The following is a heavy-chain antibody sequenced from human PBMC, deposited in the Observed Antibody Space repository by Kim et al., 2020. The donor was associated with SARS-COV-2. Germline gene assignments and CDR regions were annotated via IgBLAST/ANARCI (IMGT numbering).Heavy chain of an antibody. J-gene: IGHJ4*02. CDR2: IIPSYGTP. V-gene: IGHV1-69*13. D-gene: IGHD6-25*01. CDR1: GGSLGKSC. CDR3: ATASGVAAATIFFFFDV. Sequence: SVKVSCKVSGGSLGKSCIRWVRQAPGQGLEWVGGIIPSYGTPNYAQKFQGRVTLAADESTTTAYMELSSLTSEDTAMYYCATASGVAAATIFFFFDVWGQGTLVTVAS.